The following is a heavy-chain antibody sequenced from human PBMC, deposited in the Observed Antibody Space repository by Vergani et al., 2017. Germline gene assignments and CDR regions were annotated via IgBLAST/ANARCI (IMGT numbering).Heavy chain of an antibody. Sequence: QVQLEESGPGLVKPSETLSLTCTVSGGSFNTYYWSWIRQSPGKGLEWIGYIYSTGSTNYNPSLNSRGTMSVDTSKNQLSLKLRAVTAADTAVYFCARVMYRDEASTGYRLEGMDIWGQGTTVTISS. CDR3: ARVMYRDEASTGYRLEGMDI. J-gene: IGHJ6*02. V-gene: IGHV4-59*13. CDR2: IYSTGST. D-gene: IGHD3-9*01. CDR1: GGSFNTYY.